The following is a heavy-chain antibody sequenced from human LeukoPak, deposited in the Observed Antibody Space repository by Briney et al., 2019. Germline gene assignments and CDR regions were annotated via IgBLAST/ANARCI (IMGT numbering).Heavy chain of an antibody. Sequence: GGSLRLSCAASGFTLSSYSMNWVRQAPGKGLEWLSYISSSGSTIYYADSVRGRFTISRDNGKNSLYLQMNSLRAEDTAVYYCARGGGANIASAGKGYWGQGTLVTVSS. J-gene: IGHJ4*02. CDR2: ISSSGSTI. V-gene: IGHV3-48*01. D-gene: IGHD6-13*01. CDR3: ARGGGANIASAGKGY. CDR1: GFTLSSYS.